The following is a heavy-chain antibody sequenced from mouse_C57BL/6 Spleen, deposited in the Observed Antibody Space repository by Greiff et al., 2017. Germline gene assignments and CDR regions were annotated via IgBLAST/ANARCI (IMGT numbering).Heavy chain of an antibody. Sequence: VKVVESGPGLVAPSQSLSITCTVSGFSLTSYGVDWVRQPPGKGLEWLGVIWGGGSTNYNSALMARLSISKDNSKSHVFLKMNSLQTDDTAMYSCGEHSDYAFAYWGQGTLVTVSA. CDR1: GFSLTSYG. CDR3: GEHSDYAFAY. V-gene: IGHV2-9*01. CDR2: IWGGGST. J-gene: IGHJ3*01. D-gene: IGHD2-4*01.